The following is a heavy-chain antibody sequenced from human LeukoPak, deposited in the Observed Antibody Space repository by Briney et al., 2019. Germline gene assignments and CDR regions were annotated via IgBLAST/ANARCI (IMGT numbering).Heavy chain of an antibody. Sequence: PGGSLRLSCAASGFTFSSYEMNWVRQAPGKGLEWVSNISSGGRTIYYADSVKGRFTISRDNAKNSLYLQMNSLRAEDTAVYYCARATGWFQAFDYWGQGTLVTVSS. CDR1: GFTFSSYE. CDR3: ARATGWFQAFDY. J-gene: IGHJ4*02. V-gene: IGHV3-48*03. D-gene: IGHD6-19*01. CDR2: ISSGGRTI.